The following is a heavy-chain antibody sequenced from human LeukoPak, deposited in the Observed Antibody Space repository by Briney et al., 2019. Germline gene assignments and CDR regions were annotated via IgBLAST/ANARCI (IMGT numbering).Heavy chain of an antibody. CDR1: GGTFSSYA. D-gene: IGHD4-17*01. Sequence: SVKVSCKASGGTFSSYAISWVRQAPGQGLEWMGGIIPIFGTANYAQKFQGRVTITADESTSTAYMELSRLRSDDTAVYYCARNDYGDYYMDVWGKGTTVTVSS. CDR3: ARNDYGDYYMDV. J-gene: IGHJ6*03. CDR2: IIPIFGTA. V-gene: IGHV1-69*13.